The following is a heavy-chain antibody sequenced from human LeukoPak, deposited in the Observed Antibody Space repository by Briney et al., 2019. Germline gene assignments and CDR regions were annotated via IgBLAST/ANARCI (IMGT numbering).Heavy chain of an antibody. Sequence: GGSVRLSCAASGFTFDDYAMHWVRQAPGKGLEWVSGISWNSGSIGYADSAKGRFTISRDNAKNSLYLQMNSLRAEDTALYYCAKDMYSSGLDYWGQGTLVTVSS. CDR3: AKDMYSSGLDY. CDR2: ISWNSGSI. D-gene: IGHD6-19*01. J-gene: IGHJ4*02. V-gene: IGHV3-9*01. CDR1: GFTFDDYA.